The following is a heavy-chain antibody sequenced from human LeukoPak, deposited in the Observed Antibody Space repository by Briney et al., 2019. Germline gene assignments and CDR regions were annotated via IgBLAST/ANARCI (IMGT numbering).Heavy chain of an antibody. J-gene: IGHJ6*03. V-gene: IGHV4-59*01. CDR1: GGSISSYY. Sequence: PETLSLTCTVSGGSISSYYWSWIRQPPGKGLEWIGYIYYSGSTNYNPSLKSRVTISVDTSKNQFSLKLSSVTAADTAVYYCARVPYYGSGSYYNVPSYYMDVWGKGTTVTVSS. CDR3: ARVPYYGSGSYYNVPSYYMDV. CDR2: IYYSGST. D-gene: IGHD3-10*01.